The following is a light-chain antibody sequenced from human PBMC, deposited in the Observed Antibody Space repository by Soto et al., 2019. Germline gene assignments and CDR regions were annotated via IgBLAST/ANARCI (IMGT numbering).Light chain of an antibody. CDR1: QSVSSY. J-gene: IGKJ4*01. CDR2: DAS. CDR3: QQRSNWPIN. V-gene: IGKV3-11*01. Sequence: EIVLTQSPATLSLSPGERATLSCRASQSVSSYLAWYQQKPGQAPRLLIYDASNRATGIPARFSGSGSGTDFTIKISRIETEYFEVYYCQQRSNWPINFCGGPKVDIK.